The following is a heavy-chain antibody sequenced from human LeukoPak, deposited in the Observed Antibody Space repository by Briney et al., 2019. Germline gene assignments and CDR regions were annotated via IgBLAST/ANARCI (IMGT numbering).Heavy chain of an antibody. Sequence: VASVKVSCKASGYTFTGYYMHWVRQAPGQGLEWMGWINPNSGGTNYAQKFQGRVTMTRDTSISTAYMELSRLRSDDTAVYYCARWAQPYHYYYMDVWGKGTTVTISS. V-gene: IGHV1-2*02. J-gene: IGHJ6*03. CDR2: INPNSGGT. CDR1: GYTFTGYY. CDR3: ARWAQPYHYYYMDV.